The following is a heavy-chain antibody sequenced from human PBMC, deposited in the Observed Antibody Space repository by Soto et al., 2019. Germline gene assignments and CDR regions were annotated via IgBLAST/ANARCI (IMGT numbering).Heavy chain of an antibody. CDR3: FRGGYNWSAVTDY. J-gene: IGHJ4*02. Sequence: PSXTLSLTCTVSGGSISSSSFHWGWIRQPPGKGLEWIGSIYYRGSTNYNPSLKSRVTISVDTSKNQFSLKLSSVTAADTAVYYCFRGGYNWSAVTDYWGQGSLVTVSS. D-gene: IGHD1-20*01. CDR1: GGSISSSSFH. CDR2: IYYRGST. V-gene: IGHV4-39*07.